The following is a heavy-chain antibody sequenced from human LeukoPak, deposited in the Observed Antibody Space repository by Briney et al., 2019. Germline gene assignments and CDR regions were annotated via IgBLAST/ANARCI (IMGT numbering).Heavy chain of an antibody. CDR1: GGSISSYY. Sequence: SETLSLTCTVSGGSISSYYWSWIRQPPGKGLEWIGFIYDSRSANYKSSLESRVTMTLDTSKNQFSLKLNSVTAADTAVYYCARVLQNYYHLDVWGKGTTVTVSS. CDR3: ARVLQNYYHLDV. V-gene: IGHV4-59*01. J-gene: IGHJ6*03. D-gene: IGHD3-3*01. CDR2: IYDSRSA.